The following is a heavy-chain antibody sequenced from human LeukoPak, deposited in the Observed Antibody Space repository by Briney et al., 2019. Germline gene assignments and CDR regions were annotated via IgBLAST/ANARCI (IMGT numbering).Heavy chain of an antibody. CDR1: GGTFSSYA. CDR3: ARVPTTYYYDSSGYYNHY. D-gene: IGHD3-22*01. Sequence: ASVKVSCKASGGTFSSYAISWVRQAPGQGLEWMGGIIPIFGTANYAQKFQGRVTITKNQSTSTAYMELHSLSSDGTAVYSRARVPTTYYYDSSGYYNHYWGQGTLVTVSS. V-gene: IGHV1-69*05. CDR2: IIPIFGTA. J-gene: IGHJ4*02.